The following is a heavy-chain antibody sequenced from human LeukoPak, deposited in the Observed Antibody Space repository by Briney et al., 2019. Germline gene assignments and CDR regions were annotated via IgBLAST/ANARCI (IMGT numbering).Heavy chain of an antibody. D-gene: IGHD5-18*01. CDR1: GGSFRGYY. V-gene: IGHV4-34*01. CDR2: ISPSGST. Sequence: SETLSLTCDVYGGSFRGYYWSWIRQPPGKGLFWIGQISPSGSTNYSPSLKSRVTISVDKSKTQFSLTLTSVTAADTAVYFCARSPTKRVTDDYWGQGTLVTVSS. J-gene: IGHJ4*02. CDR3: ARSPTKRVTDDY.